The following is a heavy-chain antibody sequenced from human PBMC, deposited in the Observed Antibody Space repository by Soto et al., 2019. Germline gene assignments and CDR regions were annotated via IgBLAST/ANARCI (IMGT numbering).Heavy chain of an antibody. V-gene: IGHV3-74*01. J-gene: IGHJ6*02. D-gene: IGHD3-22*01. CDR1: GFTFSSYW. Sequence: GGSLRLSCAASGFTFSSYWMHWVRQAPGKGLVWVSRINSDGSSTSYADSVKGRFTISRDNAKNTLYLQMNSLRAEDTAVYYCARAGYYDSSGYYPTYGMDVWGQGTTVTVSS. CDR3: ARAGYYDSSGYYPTYGMDV. CDR2: INSDGSST.